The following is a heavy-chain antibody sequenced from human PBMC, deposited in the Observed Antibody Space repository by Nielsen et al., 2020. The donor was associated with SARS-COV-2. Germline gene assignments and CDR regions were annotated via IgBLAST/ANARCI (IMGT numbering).Heavy chain of an antibody. D-gene: IGHD3-10*01. Sequence: VRQAPGKGLEWVAVISYDGSNKYYADSVKGRFTISRDNSKNTLYLQMNSLRAEDTAVYYCAKAESLWFGELSFYYYGMDVWGQGTTVTVSS. CDR2: ISYDGSNK. V-gene: IGHV3-30-3*02. CDR3: AKAESLWFGELSFYYYGMDV. J-gene: IGHJ6*02.